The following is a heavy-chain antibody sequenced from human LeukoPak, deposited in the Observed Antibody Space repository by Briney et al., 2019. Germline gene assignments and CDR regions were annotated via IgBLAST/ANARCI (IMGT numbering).Heavy chain of an antibody. CDR1: GFSVRSLY. V-gene: IGHV3-53*01. CDR3: ARARRVGYSNWDY. J-gene: IGHJ4*02. Sequence: QPGGSLLLSCAASGFSVRSLYMSWGRQAPGKGLEWVSVIYLDDITDYAASVRGPFTLSRDNSKNTLYLQMNTLRVDDTAVYYCARARRVGYSNWDYWGQGTLVTVSS. CDR2: IYLDDIT. D-gene: IGHD5-24*01.